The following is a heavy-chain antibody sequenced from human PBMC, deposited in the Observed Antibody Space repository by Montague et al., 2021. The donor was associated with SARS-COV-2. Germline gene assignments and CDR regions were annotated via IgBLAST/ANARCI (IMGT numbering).Heavy chain of an antibody. J-gene: IGHJ4*02. Sequence: SETLSLTCTVSGGSFSSSSYYWGWIRQPPGKGPEWIGSIYYSGXTXYXXXXKXRVTISVDTSKKQFSLRLRSVTAADTAVYYCARQGTTYIEVIVVVSVNLDYWGQGTLVTVSS. D-gene: IGHD3-22*01. V-gene: IGHV4-39*01. CDR1: GGSFSSSSYY. CDR2: IYYSGXT. CDR3: ARQGTTYIEVIVVVSVNLDY.